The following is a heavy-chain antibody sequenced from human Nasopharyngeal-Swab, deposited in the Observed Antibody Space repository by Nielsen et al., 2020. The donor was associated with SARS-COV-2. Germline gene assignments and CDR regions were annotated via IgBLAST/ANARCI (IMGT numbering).Heavy chain of an antibody. V-gene: IGHV1-24*01. J-gene: IGHJ4*02. CDR2: FDPEDGET. Sequence: ASVNVSCKVSGYTLTELSMHWVRQAPGKGLEWMGGFDPEDGETIYAQKFQGRVTMTEDTSTDTAYMELRSLRSDDTAVYYCARAVFLTRKVAAAGTLGDYWGQGTLVTVSS. CDR1: GYTLTELS. CDR3: ARAVFLTRKVAAAGTLGDY. D-gene: IGHD6-13*01.